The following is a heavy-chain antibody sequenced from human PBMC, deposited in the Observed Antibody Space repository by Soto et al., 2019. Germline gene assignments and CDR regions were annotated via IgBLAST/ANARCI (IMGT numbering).Heavy chain of an antibody. J-gene: IGHJ6*02. CDR1: GYTFTSYG. D-gene: IGHD3-3*01. Sequence: GASVKVSCKASGYTFTSYGISWVRQAPGQGLEWMGWISAYNGNTNYAQKLQGRVTMTTDTSTSTAYMELRSLRSDDTAVYYCARERKFDFWRKGLDFWGQGTTVTVSS. CDR3: ARERKFDFWRKGLDF. CDR2: ISAYNGNT. V-gene: IGHV1-18*04.